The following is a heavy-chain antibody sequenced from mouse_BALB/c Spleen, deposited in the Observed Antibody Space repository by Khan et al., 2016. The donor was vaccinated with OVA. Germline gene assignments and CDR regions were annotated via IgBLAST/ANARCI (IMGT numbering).Heavy chain of an antibody. CDR2: INTYTGEP. CDR3: ARVGYNGTIDY. Sequence: QMQLVQSGPELKKPGETVKISCKASGYTFTIYGMNWVRQAPGKGLKWMGWINTYTGEPTYADDFKGRFAFSLETSASTAFLQINNLKNEDTATYFCARVGYNGTIDYWGQGTSVTVSS. J-gene: IGHJ4*01. V-gene: IGHV9-3-1*01. D-gene: IGHD2-14*01. CDR1: GYTFTIYG.